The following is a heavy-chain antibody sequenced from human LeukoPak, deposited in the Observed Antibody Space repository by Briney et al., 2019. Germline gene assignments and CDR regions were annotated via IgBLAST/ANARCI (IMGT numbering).Heavy chain of an antibody. Sequence: GGSLRLSCAASGFTFSVSWMSWVRQAPGKGLEWVSAISGSGGSTYYADSVKGRFTISRDNSKNTLYLQMNSLRAEDTAVYYCAKQSHYYDSSSRFDPWGQGTLVTVSS. CDR1: GFTFSVSW. V-gene: IGHV3-23*01. D-gene: IGHD3-22*01. CDR3: AKQSHYYDSSSRFDP. CDR2: ISGSGGST. J-gene: IGHJ5*02.